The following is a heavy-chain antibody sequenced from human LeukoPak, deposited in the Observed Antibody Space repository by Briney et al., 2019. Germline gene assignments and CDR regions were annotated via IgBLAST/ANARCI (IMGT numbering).Heavy chain of an antibody. V-gene: IGHV3-7*01. CDR2: IKQDGSEK. CDR3: ARVDDLDAFDI. Sequence: GGSLRLSCAASGFTFSSYWMSWVRQAPGKGLEWVANIKQDGSEKYYMDSVKGRFTISRDNAKNSLYLQMNSLRPEDTAIYYCARVDDLDAFDIWGQGTMVTVSS. CDR1: GFTFSSYW. J-gene: IGHJ3*02. D-gene: IGHD2-2*03.